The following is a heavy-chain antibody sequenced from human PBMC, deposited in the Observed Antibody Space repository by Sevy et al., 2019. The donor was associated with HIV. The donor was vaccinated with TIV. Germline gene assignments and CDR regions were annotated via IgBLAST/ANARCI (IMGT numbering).Heavy chain of an antibody. J-gene: IGHJ5*02. V-gene: IGHV4-34*01. D-gene: IGHD2-2*01. CDR2: INHSGST. CDR1: GGSFSGYY. CDR3: ARAPTVVVVPGAPSWFDP. Sequence: TEILSLTCAVYGGSFSGYYWNWIRQSPGKGLEWIGEINHSGSTHYNPSLKSRVTITVDTSKNQFSLRLNSVTAADTDVYYCARAPTVVVVPGAPSWFDPWGQGTLVYVSS.